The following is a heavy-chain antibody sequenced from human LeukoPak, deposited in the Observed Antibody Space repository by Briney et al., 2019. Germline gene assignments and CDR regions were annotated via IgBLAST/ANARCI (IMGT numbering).Heavy chain of an antibody. D-gene: IGHD2-21*01. J-gene: IGHJ1*01. CDR3: ASAREYCGSAECYEYFQH. CDR1: GFTVGTNS. CDR2: IYSGGST. Sequence: GGYVRLSCAASGFTVGTNSMSWGRQSPGKGLEWVSVIYSGGSTYYADSVNGRFTISRDNSRNTLFLQMNSLRAEDTALYYCASAREYCGSAECYEYFQHWGKGTMVPVSS. V-gene: IGHV3-53*01.